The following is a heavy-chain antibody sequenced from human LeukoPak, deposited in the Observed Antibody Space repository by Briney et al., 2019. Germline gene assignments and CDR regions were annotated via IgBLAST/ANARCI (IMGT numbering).Heavy chain of an antibody. Sequence: GGSLRLSCAASGFTFSSYGMHWVRQAPGKGPEWVAVIWYDGSNKYYADSVKGRFTISRDNSKNTLYLQMNSLRAEDTAVYYCARGGSSTILNYFDYWGQGTLVTVSS. CDR3: ARGGSSTILNYFDY. CDR1: GFTFSSYG. CDR2: IWYDGSNK. D-gene: IGHD2-2*01. V-gene: IGHV3-33*01. J-gene: IGHJ4*02.